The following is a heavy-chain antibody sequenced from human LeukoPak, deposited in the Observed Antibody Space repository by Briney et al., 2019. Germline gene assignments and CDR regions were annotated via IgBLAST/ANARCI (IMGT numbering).Heavy chain of an antibody. J-gene: IGHJ4*02. V-gene: IGHV3-21*01. CDR3: ARNQVRGGTD. Sequence: GGSLRLSCAASGFTLSSYSMNWVRQAPGKGLEWVSSISSSSSYIYYADSVKGRFTISRDNAKNSLYLQMNSLRAEDTAVYYCARNQVRGGTDWGQGTLVTVSS. CDR1: GFTLSSYS. CDR2: ISSSSSYI. D-gene: IGHD3-10*01.